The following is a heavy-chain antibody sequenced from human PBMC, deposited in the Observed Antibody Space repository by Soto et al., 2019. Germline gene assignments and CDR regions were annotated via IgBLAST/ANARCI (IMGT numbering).Heavy chain of an antibody. CDR2: INHSGST. Sequence: SETLSLTCAVYCGSFSGYYWSWIRQPPGQGLEWIGEINHSGSTNYNPSLKSRVTITVDTSKNQFSLKLSSVTAADTAVYYCARGSWWLGNYYYYGMDVWGQGTTVTVSS. D-gene: IGHD6-19*01. J-gene: IGHJ6*02. CDR3: ARGSWWLGNYYYYGMDV. CDR1: CGSFSGYY. V-gene: IGHV4-34*01.